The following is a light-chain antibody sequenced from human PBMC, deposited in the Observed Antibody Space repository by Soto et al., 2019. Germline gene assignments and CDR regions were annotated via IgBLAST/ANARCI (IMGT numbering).Light chain of an antibody. J-gene: IGLJ1*01. CDR1: SSDVGRYTY. Sequence: QSALTQPASVSGSPGQSITISCTGTSSDVGRYTYVSWYQHHPGKAPKLMIYEVSNRPSGVSNRFSGSKSGNTASLTISGLQAEDEADYYCSSYTSSSTYVFGTGTKVTVL. V-gene: IGLV2-14*01. CDR3: SSYTSSSTYV. CDR2: EVS.